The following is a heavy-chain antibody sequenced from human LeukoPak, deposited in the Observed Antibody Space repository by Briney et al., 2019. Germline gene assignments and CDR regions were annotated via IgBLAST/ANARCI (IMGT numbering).Heavy chain of an antibody. CDR2: MYTDGST. Sequence: GGSLRLSCAGSGFIVSSNYMTWVRQAPGKGLEWVSVMYTDGSTNYADPVKGRFTISRDNSKNTLYLQMNNLRVEDTAVYYCARGSAYSGSLWGHGTLVTVSS. J-gene: IGHJ4*01. D-gene: IGHD1-26*01. V-gene: IGHV3-53*01. CDR3: ARGSAYSGSL. CDR1: GFIVSSNY.